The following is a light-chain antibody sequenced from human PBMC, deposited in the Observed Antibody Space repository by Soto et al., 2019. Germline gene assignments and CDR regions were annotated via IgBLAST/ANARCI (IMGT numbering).Light chain of an antibody. CDR1: QGISSY. V-gene: IGKV1-8*01. J-gene: IGKJ5*01. CDR3: QQYYSYPIT. CDR2: AAS. Sequence: RSTQSPSSFSASAGDRVPITCRASQGISSYLAWYQQKPGKAPKLLIYAASTLQSGVPSRFSGSGSGTDFTLTISCLQSEDFATYYCQQYYSYPITFGQGTRLEI.